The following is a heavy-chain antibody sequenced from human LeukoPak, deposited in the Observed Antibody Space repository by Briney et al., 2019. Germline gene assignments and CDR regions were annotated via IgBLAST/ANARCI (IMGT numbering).Heavy chain of an antibody. D-gene: IGHD6-13*01. CDR1: GGTFSSYA. CDR3: ARDRYSSSWTSPFDP. V-gene: IGHV1-69*05. Sequence: ASVKVSCKXSGGTFSSYAISWVRQAPGQGLEWMGRIIPIFGTANYAQKFQGRVTITTDESTSTAYMELSSLRSEDTAVYYCARDRYSSSWTSPFDPWGQGTLVTVSS. CDR2: IIPIFGTA. J-gene: IGHJ5*02.